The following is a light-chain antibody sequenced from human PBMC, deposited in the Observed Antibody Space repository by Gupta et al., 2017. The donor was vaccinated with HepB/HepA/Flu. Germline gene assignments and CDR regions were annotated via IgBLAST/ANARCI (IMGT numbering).Light chain of an antibody. CDR2: YDK. CDR3: HIWDSISHHV. CDR1: NIGIKS. Sequence: SYVLTQPPSVSVAPGQTATITCGGNNIGIKSVHWYQQKPGQAPLLIMFYDKDRPSGIPERFSGSNSGGTATPTISRVEAGDEADYYCHIWDSISHHVFGPGTKVTVL. J-gene: IGLJ1*01. V-gene: IGLV3-21*04.